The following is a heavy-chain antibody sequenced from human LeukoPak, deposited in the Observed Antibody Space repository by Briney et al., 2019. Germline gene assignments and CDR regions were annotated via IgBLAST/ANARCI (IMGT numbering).Heavy chain of an antibody. CDR2: ISYDGSNK. J-gene: IGHJ4*02. V-gene: IGHV3-30*18. D-gene: IGHD6-19*01. CDR3: ANAGYSSGWYVLDY. Sequence: GGSLRLSCAASGFTFSSYGMHWVRQAPGKGLEWVAVISYDGSNKYYADSVKGRFTISRDNSKNTLYLQMNRLRAEDTAVYYCANAGYSSGWYVLDYWGQGTLVTVSS. CDR1: GFTFSSYG.